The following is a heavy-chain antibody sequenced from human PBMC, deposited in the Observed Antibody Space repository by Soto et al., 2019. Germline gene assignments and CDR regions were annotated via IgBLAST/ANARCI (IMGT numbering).Heavy chain of an antibody. D-gene: IGHD3-22*01. CDR2: IIPIFGTA. CDR3: ARDLGPPTMIVVGAGY. CDR1: GGTFSSYA. V-gene: IGHV1-69*13. Sequence: SVKVSCKASGGTFSSYAISWVRQAPGQGLEWMGGIIPIFGTANYAQKFQGRVTITADESTSTAYMELSSLRSEDTAVYYCARDLGPPTMIVVGAGYWGQGTLVTVSS. J-gene: IGHJ4*02.